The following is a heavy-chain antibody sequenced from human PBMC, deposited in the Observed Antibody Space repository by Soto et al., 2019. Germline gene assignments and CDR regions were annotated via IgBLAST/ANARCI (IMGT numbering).Heavy chain of an antibody. Sequence: EVQLLESGGGSVQTGGSLRLSCAASAFTFSSHAMSWVRQAPGKGLEWVSAISGGGDRTYNADSVRGRFTISRDNSKNTLYLQMNSLRAEDMAVYYCAKGGADYDPPGHWGKGILVTVSS. CDR3: AKGGADYDPPGH. V-gene: IGHV3-23*01. D-gene: IGHD3-16*01. CDR1: AFTFSSHA. CDR2: ISGGGDRT. J-gene: IGHJ1*01.